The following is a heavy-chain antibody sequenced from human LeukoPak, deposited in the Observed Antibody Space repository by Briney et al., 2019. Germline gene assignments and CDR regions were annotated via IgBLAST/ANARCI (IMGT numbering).Heavy chain of an antibody. Sequence: GGSLRLSCAASGFTFSSYVMSWVRQAPGKGLEWVSAISGSGGSTYYADSVKGRFTISRDNSKNTLYLQMNSLRAEDTAVYYCAKVGPYCSSTSCYTTEYFQHWGQGTLVTVSS. J-gene: IGHJ1*01. V-gene: IGHV3-23*01. D-gene: IGHD2-2*02. CDR2: ISGSGGST. CDR1: GFTFSSYV. CDR3: AKVGPYCSSTSCYTTEYFQH.